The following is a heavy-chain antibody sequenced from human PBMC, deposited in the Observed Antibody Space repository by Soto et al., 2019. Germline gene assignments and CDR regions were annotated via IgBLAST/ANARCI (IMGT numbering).Heavy chain of an antibody. CDR1: GFTFSSYS. D-gene: IGHD6-19*01. Sequence: GGSLRLSCAGSGFTFSSYSMSWVRQAPGKGLEWVSAISGSGGSTYYADSVKGRFTIPRDNSKNTLYLQMNSLRAEDTAVYYCANIAVDGSLGYWGQGTLVTVSS. CDR3: ANIAVDGSLGY. V-gene: IGHV3-23*01. J-gene: IGHJ4*02. CDR2: ISGSGGST.